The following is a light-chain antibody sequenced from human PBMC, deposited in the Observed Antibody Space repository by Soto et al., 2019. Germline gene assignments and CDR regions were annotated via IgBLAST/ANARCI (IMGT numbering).Light chain of an antibody. CDR2: GAS. V-gene: IGKV1-6*01. Sequence: IQMTQIQSSLSASVRDRVVISCRTSQDIINKLGWYQQKPGQAPKLLIFGASTLHSGVPSRFSGSGSGTRFTLTITSFQPEDGATYYCLHEYNHPRTFCQG. CDR3: LHEYNHPRT. CDR1: QDIINK. J-gene: IGKJ1*01.